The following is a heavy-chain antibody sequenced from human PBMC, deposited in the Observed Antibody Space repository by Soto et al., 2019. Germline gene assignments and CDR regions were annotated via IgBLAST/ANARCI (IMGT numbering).Heavy chain of an antibody. V-gene: IGHV3-9*01. CDR1: GFTFDDYA. Sequence: SLRLSCAASGFTFDDYAMHWVRQAPGKGLEWVSGISWNSGSIGYADSVKGRFTISRDNAKNSLYMQMNSLRAEDTALFYCVMCDYIWVSYRSGQSIELGYWGQGTLVTVSS. D-gene: IGHD3-16*02. CDR2: ISWNSGSI. J-gene: IGHJ4*02. CDR3: VMCDYIWVSYRSGQSIELGY.